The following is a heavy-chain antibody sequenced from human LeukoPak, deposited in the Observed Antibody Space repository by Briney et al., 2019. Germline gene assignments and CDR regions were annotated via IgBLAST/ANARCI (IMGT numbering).Heavy chain of an antibody. J-gene: IGHJ1*01. CDR3: AMSASGYPLGYFQH. CDR2: ISGSGGGA. D-gene: IGHD3-22*01. CDR1: GFPFSSYA. Sequence: GALRLSGAGSGFPFSSYAKSWVHQAAGKDLKRVAAISGSGGGAYYADSVKGRFTISRDNSKNTLYLQMNSLRAEDTAVYYCAMSASGYPLGYFQHWGQGTLVTVSS. V-gene: IGHV3-23*01.